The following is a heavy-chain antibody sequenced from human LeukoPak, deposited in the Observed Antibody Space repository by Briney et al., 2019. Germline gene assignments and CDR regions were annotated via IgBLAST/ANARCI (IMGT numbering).Heavy chain of an antibody. CDR1: GFTFSTYW. V-gene: IGHV3-74*01. CDR3: ARHLNYYLDY. Sequence: GGSLRLSCAASGFTFSTYWMHWVRQAPGKGLVWVSRISSDGGITSYADSVKGRFTISRDNAKNTLYLQMNSLRAEDTAVYYCARHLNYYLDYWGQGTLVTVSS. J-gene: IGHJ4*02. D-gene: IGHD3-10*01. CDR2: ISSDGGIT.